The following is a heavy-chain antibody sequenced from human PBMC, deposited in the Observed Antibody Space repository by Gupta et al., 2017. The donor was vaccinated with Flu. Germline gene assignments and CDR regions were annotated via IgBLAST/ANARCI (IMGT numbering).Heavy chain of an antibody. Sequence: EVQLVESGGGLVQPGGSLRLSCAASGFTFSMFWMHLVRQAPGKGRVWVSRSNNDGSGTSYADSVKGRFTISRGNAKNTLYLQLNSLRAEDTALYYCARDRNYDFWSGYYATYGMDVWGQGTTVTVS. V-gene: IGHV3-74*01. CDR1: GFTFSMFW. CDR2: SNNDGSGT. D-gene: IGHD3-3*01. CDR3: ARDRNYDFWSGYYATYGMDV. J-gene: IGHJ6*02.